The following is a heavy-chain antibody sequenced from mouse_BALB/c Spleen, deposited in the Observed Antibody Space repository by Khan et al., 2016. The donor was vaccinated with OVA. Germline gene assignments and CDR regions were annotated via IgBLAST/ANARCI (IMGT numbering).Heavy chain of an antibody. J-gene: IGHJ4*01. CDR2: ISNLAYSI. V-gene: IGHV5-15*02. CDR1: GSTFSDYG. Sequence: EVELVESGGGLVQPGGSRKLSCAASGSTFSDYGMAWVRQAPGKGPEWVAFISNLAYSIYYADTVTGRFTISRENAKNTLYLEMSSLRSEDTAMYYCARSWAMDYWGQGTSVTVSS. CDR3: ARSWAMDY.